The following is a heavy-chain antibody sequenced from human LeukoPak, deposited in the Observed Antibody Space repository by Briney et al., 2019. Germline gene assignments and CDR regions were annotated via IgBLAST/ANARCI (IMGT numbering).Heavy chain of an antibody. D-gene: IGHD1-14*01. CDR3: ARGGNGWYFDL. CDR2: IDHSGST. V-gene: IGHV4-34*01. CDR1: GASLRGSY. J-gene: IGHJ2*01. Sequence: SETLSLTCAVQGASLRGSYWSWIRQPPGKGLQWIGQIDHSGSTHSIPSLKSRVTISLDTSQSQVSLKVNSVTAADTAVYFCARGGNGWYFDLWGRGSLVTVSS.